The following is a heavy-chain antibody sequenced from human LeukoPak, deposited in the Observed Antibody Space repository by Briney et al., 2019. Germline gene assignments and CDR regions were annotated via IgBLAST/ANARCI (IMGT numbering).Heavy chain of an antibody. CDR3: ASSYCGGDCYYGY. CDR2: IIPIFGTA. CDR1: GGTFSSYA. J-gene: IGHJ4*02. Sequence: ASVKVSCKASGGTFSSYAISWVRQAPGQGLEWMGGIIPIFGTANYAQKFQGRVTITADESTSTAYMELSSLRSEDTAVYYCASSYCGGDCYYGYWGQGTLVTVSS. V-gene: IGHV1-69*13. D-gene: IGHD2-21*02.